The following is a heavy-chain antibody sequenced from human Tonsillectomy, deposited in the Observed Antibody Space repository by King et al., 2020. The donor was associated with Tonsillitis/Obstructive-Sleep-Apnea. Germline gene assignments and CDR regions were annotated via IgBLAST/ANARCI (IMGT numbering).Heavy chain of an antibody. CDR1: GFTFSSYE. D-gene: IGHD3-10*01. CDR2: ISSSGSTI. CDR3: ARVRYYGSGTFDY. Sequence: VQLVESGGGLVQPGGSLRLSCAASGFTFSSYEMNWVRQAPGKGLEWVSYISSSGSTIYYADSVKGRFTISRDNAKNSLYLQMNSLRAEDTAVYYCARVRYYGSGTFDYWGQGTLVTVSS. V-gene: IGHV3-48*03. J-gene: IGHJ4*02.